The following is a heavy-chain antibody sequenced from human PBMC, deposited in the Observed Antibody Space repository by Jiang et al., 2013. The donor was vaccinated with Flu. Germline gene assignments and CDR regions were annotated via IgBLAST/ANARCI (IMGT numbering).Heavy chain of an antibody. J-gene: IGHJ3*02. V-gene: IGHV3-23*01. D-gene: IGHD1-26*01. CDR3: AKPTGGSYRDAFDI. Sequence: GLVQPGGSLRLSCVASGFSFSSHAMNWVRQAPGKGLEWVSGISISGGSTNYADSVKGRFTISRDNSKNTLYLQMNSLRAEDTAVYYCAKPTGGSYRDAFDIWGQGTMVTVSS. CDR2: ISISGGST. CDR1: GFSFSSHA.